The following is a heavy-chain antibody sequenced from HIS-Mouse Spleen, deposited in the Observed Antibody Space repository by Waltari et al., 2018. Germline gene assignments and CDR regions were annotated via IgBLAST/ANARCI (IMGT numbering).Heavy chain of an antibody. Sequence: QWYQRRVTITADKSTSTAYMELSSLRSEDTAVYYCAREALITFGGVIANYFDYWGQGTLVTVSS. J-gene: IGHJ4*02. D-gene: IGHD3-16*02. V-gene: IGHV1-69*04. CDR3: AREALITFGGVIANYFDY.